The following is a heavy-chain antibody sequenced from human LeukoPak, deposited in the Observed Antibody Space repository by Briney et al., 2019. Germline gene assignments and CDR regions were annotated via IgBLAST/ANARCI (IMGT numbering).Heavy chain of an antibody. V-gene: IGHV3-21*06. D-gene: IGHD3-9*01. J-gene: IGHJ3*02. CDR3: AIANYDILTGYGDAFDI. CDR1: GFTFSSYS. CDR2: ISSSSSYI. Sequence: GGSLRLSCAASGFTFSSYSMNWVRQAPGKGLEWVSSISSSSSYIYYADSVKGRFTISRDNAKNSLYLQMNSLRAEDTAVYYCAIANYDILTGYGDAFDIWGQGPMVTVSS.